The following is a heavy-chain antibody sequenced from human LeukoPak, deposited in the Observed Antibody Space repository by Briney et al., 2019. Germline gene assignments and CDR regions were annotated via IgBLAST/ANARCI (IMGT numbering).Heavy chain of an antibody. Sequence: GGSLRLSCAASEFSVGSNYMTWVRQAPGKGLEWVSGINWNGGSTGYADSVKGRFTISRDNAKNSLYLQMNSLRAEDTALYYCARLYSSSWTGGYFDYWGQGTLVTVSS. J-gene: IGHJ4*02. D-gene: IGHD6-13*01. CDR2: INWNGGST. CDR1: EFSVGSNY. V-gene: IGHV3-20*04. CDR3: ARLYSSSWTGGYFDY.